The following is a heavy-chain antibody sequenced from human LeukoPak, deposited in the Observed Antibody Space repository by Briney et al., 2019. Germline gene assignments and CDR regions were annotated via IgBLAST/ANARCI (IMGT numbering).Heavy chain of an antibody. D-gene: IGHD6-19*01. V-gene: IGHV3-33*01. Sequence: GGFLRLSCAASGFTFSSYGMHWVRQAPGKGLEWVAVIWYDGSNKYYADSVKGRFTISRDNSKNTLYLQMNSLRAEDTAVYYCARDPLPGIAVAGTPYDYWGQGTLVTVSS. CDR3: ARDPLPGIAVAGTPYDY. CDR2: IWYDGSNK. J-gene: IGHJ4*02. CDR1: GFTFSSYG.